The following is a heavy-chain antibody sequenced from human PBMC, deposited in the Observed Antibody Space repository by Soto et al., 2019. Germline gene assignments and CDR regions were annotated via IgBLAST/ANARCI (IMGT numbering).Heavy chain of an antibody. CDR1: GGSLSSGSYY. D-gene: IGHD2-8*02. J-gene: IGHJ4*02. CDR3: VRDLKYGATWSSGFGF. CDR2: TYYSEST. Sequence: QVQLQESGPGLVKHSETLSLTCNVSGGSLSSGSYYWSWIRQPPGKVLEWIGYTYYSESTNYNPSLKGQVTISVDTSKDQFSLKLSYVTAADTAVYYCVRDLKYGATWSSGFGFWGQGTLVTVSS. V-gene: IGHV4-61*01.